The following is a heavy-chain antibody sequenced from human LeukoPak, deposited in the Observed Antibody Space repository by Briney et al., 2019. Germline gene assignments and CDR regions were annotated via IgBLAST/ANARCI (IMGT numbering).Heavy chain of an antibody. J-gene: IGHJ4*02. CDR1: GFTFSSYA. Sequence: GGSLRLSCAASGFTFSSYAMHWVRQAPGKGLEWVAVISYDGSNKYYADSVKGRFTISRDNSKNTLYLQMNSLRAEDTAVYYCARDTMVRGIEVGYFDYWGQGTLVTVPS. D-gene: IGHD3-10*01. CDR2: ISYDGSNK. CDR3: ARDTMVRGIEVGYFDY. V-gene: IGHV3-30*04.